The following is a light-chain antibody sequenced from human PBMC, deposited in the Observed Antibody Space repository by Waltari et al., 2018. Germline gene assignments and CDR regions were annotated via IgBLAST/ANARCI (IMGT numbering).Light chain of an antibody. CDR3: STWDDSLNAWV. CDR1: SSNVGKNG. Sequence: QSVLTQPPSVSEAPRQRVTISCSGRSSNVGKNGVNWYQHLPGGAPKLLIFFDAVLPSGSADRVSGAKSGTSTSLAISGLQPQDEADYYCSTWDDSLNAWVFGGGTKLTVL. V-gene: IGLV1-36*01. J-gene: IGLJ3*02. CDR2: FDA.